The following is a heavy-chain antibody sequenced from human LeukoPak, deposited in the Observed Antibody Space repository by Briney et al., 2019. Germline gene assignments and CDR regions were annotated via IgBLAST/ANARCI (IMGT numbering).Heavy chain of an antibody. CDR3: AKDRAPYYFDY. J-gene: IGHJ4*02. CDR2: IQYDGSNN. V-gene: IGHV3-30*02. D-gene: IGHD3-10*01. Sequence: GGALRLSCAASGFTFSSYGMHWVRQAPGKGLEWVACIQYDGSNNNYADSVKGRFIISRDNSKNTLYLQMNSLRAEDTAVYYCAKDRAPYYFDYWGQGTLVTVSS. CDR1: GFTFSSYG.